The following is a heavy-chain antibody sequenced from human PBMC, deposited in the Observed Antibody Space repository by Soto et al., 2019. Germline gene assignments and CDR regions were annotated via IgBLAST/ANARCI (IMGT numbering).Heavy chain of an antibody. J-gene: IGHJ4*02. D-gene: IGHD6-19*01. Sequence: EVQLLETGGGLVQPGGSLRLSCAASGFTFSSYAMSWVRQAPGKGLEWVSVISGSGGSTYYADSVKGRFTISRDNSKNTLYLQMNSLRAEDTAVYYCAKGLAWLVLYGFDYWGQGTLVTVSS. CDR1: GFTFSSYA. V-gene: IGHV3-23*01. CDR3: AKGLAWLVLYGFDY. CDR2: ISGSGGST.